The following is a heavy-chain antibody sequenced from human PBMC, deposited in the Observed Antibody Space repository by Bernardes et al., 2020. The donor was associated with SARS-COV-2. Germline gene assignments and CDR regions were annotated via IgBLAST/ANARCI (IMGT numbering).Heavy chain of an antibody. CDR1: GGSISSGGYY. J-gene: IGHJ4*02. V-gene: IGHV4-31*03. CDR2: IYYSGST. CDR3: ARAADRKYYDFWSGYYTGGFFDY. D-gene: IGHD3-3*01. Sequence: SETLSLTCTVSGGSISSGGYYWSWIRQHPGKGLEWIGYIYYSGSTYYNPSLKSRVTISVDTSKNQFSLKLSSVTAADTAVYYCARAADRKYYDFWSGYYTGGFFDYWGQGTLVTVSS.